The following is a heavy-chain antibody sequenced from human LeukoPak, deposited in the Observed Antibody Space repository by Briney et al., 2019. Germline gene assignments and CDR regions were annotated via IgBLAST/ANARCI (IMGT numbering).Heavy chain of an antibody. V-gene: IGHV3-66*01. J-gene: IGHJ4*02. CDR1: GFTVSSYY. D-gene: IGHD6-13*01. Sequence: GGSLRLSCAASGFTVSSYYMSWVRQAPGKGLVWVSVIYSDGSTYYADSVKGRFTISRDNSKNTLYLQLNSLRAEDTAVYYCARDQGRYSSSWYLDYWGQGTLVTVSS. CDR3: ARDQGRYSSSWYLDY. CDR2: IYSDGST.